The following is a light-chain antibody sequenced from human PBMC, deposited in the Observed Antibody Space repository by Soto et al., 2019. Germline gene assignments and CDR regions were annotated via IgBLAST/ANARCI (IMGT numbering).Light chain of an antibody. CDR2: AAS. Sequence: AIRMTQSPSSLSASTGDRVTITCRASQGISSYLAWYQQKPGKAPKLLIYAASTLQSGVPSRFSGSGSGTDFTLTISCLQSEDFATYYCKKYYSYLLTFGGGTRVAIK. V-gene: IGKV1-8*01. CDR1: QGISSY. J-gene: IGKJ4*01. CDR3: KKYYSYLLT.